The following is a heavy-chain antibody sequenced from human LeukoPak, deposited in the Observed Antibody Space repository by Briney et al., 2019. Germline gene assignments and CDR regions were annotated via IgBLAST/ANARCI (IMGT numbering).Heavy chain of an antibody. CDR1: GFTFSSYG. V-gene: IGHV3-33*08. J-gene: IGHJ6*03. CDR2: IRYDGSNK. Sequence: HPGRSLRLSCAASGFTFSSYGMHWVRQAPGKGLEWVAFIRYDGSNKYYADSVKGRFTISRDNSKNTLYLQMNSLRAEDTAVYYCARDGGPRDLLWFGESRRAYYYYMDVWGKGTTVTISS. CDR3: ARDGGPRDLLWFGESRRAYYYYMDV. D-gene: IGHD3-10*01.